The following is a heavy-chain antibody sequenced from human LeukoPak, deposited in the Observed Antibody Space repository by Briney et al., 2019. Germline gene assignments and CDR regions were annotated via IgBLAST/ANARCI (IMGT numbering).Heavy chain of an antibody. CDR1: GGSISSGGYY. V-gene: IGHV4-30-2*01. Sequence: SETLSLTCTVSGGSISSGGYYWSWIRQPPGKGLEWIGYIYHSGSTYYNPSLKSRVTISVDRSKNQFSLKLSSVTAADTAVYYCASRYGSGSTNYYMDVWGKGTTVTVSS. D-gene: IGHD3-10*01. CDR2: IYHSGST. J-gene: IGHJ6*03. CDR3: ASRYGSGSTNYYMDV.